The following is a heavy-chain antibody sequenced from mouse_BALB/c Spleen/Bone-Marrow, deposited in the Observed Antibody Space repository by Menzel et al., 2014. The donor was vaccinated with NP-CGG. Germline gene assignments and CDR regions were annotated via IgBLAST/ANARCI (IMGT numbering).Heavy chain of an antibody. CDR3: ARGGNWDDFDY. CDR2: ISSGSSTI. Sequence: VQLKESGGGLVQPGGSRKLSCAASGFTFSSFGMHWVRQAPEKGLEWVAYISSGSSTIYYAGTVKGRFTISRDNPKNTLFLQMTSLRSEDTAMYYCARGGNWDDFDYWGQGTTLTVSS. CDR1: GFTFSSFG. V-gene: IGHV5-17*02. D-gene: IGHD4-1*01. J-gene: IGHJ2*01.